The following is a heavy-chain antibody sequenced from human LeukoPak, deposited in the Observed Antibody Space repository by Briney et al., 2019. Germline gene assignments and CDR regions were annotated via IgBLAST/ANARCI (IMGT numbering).Heavy chain of an antibody. J-gene: IGHJ4*02. D-gene: IGHD4-23*01. V-gene: IGHV4-59*01. Sequence: TXTXSGGSISSYYWSWIRQPPGKGLEWIGYIYYSGSTNYNPSLKSRVTTSVDTSKNQFSLKLSSVTAADTAVYYCARDNYGGNSGFDYWGQGTLVTVSS. CDR1: GGSISSYY. CDR3: ARDNYGGNSGFDY. CDR2: IYYSGST.